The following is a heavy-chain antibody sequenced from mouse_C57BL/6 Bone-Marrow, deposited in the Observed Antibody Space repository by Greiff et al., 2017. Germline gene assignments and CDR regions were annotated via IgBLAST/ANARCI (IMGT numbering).Heavy chain of an antibody. J-gene: IGHJ3*01. D-gene: IGHD2-5*01. V-gene: IGHV1-4*01. Sequence: QVQLQQSGAELARPGASVKMSCKASGYTFTSYTMHWVKQRPGQGLEWIGYINPSSGYTKYNQKFKDKATLTADKSSSTAYMQLSSLTSEDSAVYYCARGQYSNYVFAYWVQGTLVTVSA. CDR3: ARGQYSNYVFAY. CDR1: GYTFTSYT. CDR2: INPSSGYT.